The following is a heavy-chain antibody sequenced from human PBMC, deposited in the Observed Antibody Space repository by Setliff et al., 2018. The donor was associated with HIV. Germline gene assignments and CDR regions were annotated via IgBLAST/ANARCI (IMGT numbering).Heavy chain of an antibody. D-gene: IGHD3-10*01. J-gene: IGHJ3*02. CDR2: IGAAAYPT. CDR1: GLSFSIYE. CDR3: AKVFAFGIDGFDI. V-gene: IGHV3-23*01. Sequence: GGSLRLSCAASGLSFSIYEMNWVRQGPGKGLEWVSTIGAAAYPTHYAESVKGRFTISKDNSRNALYLQMNSLTDEDTAVYYCAKVFAFGIDGFDIWGQGTMVTVSS.